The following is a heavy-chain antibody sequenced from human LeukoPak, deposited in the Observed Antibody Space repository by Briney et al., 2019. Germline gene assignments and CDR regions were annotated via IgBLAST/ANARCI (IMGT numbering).Heavy chain of an antibody. CDR2: INHSGST. J-gene: IGHJ4*02. D-gene: IGHD3-10*01. V-gene: IGHV4-34*01. Sequence: SETLSLTCAVYGGSFSGYYWSWIRQPPGKGLEWLGEINHSGSTNYNPSLKSRVTISVDTSKNQFSLKLSSVTAADTAVYYCARGFDHYYGSGSYFRWGQGTLVTVSS. CDR1: GGSFSGYY. CDR3: ARGFDHYYGSGSYFR.